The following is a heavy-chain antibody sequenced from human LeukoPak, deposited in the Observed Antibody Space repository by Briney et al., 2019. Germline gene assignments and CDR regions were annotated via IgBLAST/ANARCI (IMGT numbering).Heavy chain of an antibody. CDR3: ARALGETRWNYYGMDV. J-gene: IGHJ6*02. D-gene: IGHD3-10*01. CDR1: GFTFSSYW. V-gene: IGHV3-74*01. Sequence: GGSLRLSCAASGFTFSSYWMHWVRQAPGKGLVWVSRINSDGSSTSYADSVKGRFTISRDNAKNTLYLQMNSLRAEDTAVYYCARALGETRWNYYGMDVWGQGTTVTVSS. CDR2: INSDGSST.